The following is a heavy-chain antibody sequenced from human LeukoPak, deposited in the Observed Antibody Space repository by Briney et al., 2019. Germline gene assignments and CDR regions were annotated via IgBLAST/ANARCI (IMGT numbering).Heavy chain of an antibody. V-gene: IGHV3-66*02. CDR3: ARDIEMATIFSDWFDP. J-gene: IGHJ5*02. D-gene: IGHD5-24*01. CDR1: GFTVSSNY. Sequence: GGSLRLSCAASGFTVSSNYMSWVRQAPGKGLEWVSVIYSGGSTYYADSVKGRFTISGDNSKNTLYLQMNSLRAEDTAVYYCARDIEMATIFSDWFDPWGQGTLVTVSS. CDR2: IYSGGST.